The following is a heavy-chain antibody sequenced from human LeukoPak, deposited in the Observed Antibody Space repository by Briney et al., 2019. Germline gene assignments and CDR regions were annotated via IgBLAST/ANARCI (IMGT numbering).Heavy chain of an antibody. V-gene: IGHV4-59*08. CDR3: ARTNYYGSGSYYPDF. CDR2: IYHSGST. D-gene: IGHD3-10*01. CDR1: GGSLRSYY. J-gene: IGHJ4*02. Sequence: PSETLSLTCTVSGGSLRSYYWSWIRQPPGKGLEWIGFIYHSGSTDYNPSLKSRGTISVDTSKNQFSLKLRSVTAADTAVYYCARTNYYGSGSYYPDFWGQGTLVTVSS.